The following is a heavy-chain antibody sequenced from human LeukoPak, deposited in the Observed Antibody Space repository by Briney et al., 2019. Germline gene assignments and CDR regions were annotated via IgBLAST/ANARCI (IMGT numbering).Heavy chain of an antibody. CDR1: GGSFSGYY. CDR2: INHSGST. CDR3: ARHSTSYYDFWSGYYDAFDI. Sequence: SETLSLTCAVYGGSFSGYYWSWIRQPPGKGLEWIGEINHSGSTYYNPSLKSRVTISVDTSKNQFSLKLSSVTAADTAVYYCARHSTSYYDFWSGYYDAFDIWGQGTMVTVSS. V-gene: IGHV4-34*01. D-gene: IGHD3-3*01. J-gene: IGHJ3*02.